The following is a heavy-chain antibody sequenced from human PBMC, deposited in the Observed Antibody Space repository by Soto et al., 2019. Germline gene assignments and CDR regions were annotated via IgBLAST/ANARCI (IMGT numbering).Heavy chain of an antibody. V-gene: IGHV3-23*01. J-gene: IGHJ6*02. Sequence: PWGSLRLSCAASGFTFSSYAMSWVRQAPGKGLEWVSAISGSGGSTYYADSVKGRFTISRDNSKNTLYLQMNSLRAEDTAVYYCAKVSASITIFGVVLENYYGMDVWGQGTTVTVSS. CDR2: ISGSGGST. D-gene: IGHD3-3*01. CDR3: AKVSASITIFGVVLENYYGMDV. CDR1: GFTFSSYA.